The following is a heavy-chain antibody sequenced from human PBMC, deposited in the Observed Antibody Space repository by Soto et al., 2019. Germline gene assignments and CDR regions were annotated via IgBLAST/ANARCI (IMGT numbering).Heavy chain of an antibody. CDR1: GFTFSNAW. V-gene: IGHV3-15*07. D-gene: IGHD6-13*01. Sequence: GGSLRLSCAASGFTFSNAWMNWVRQAPGKGLEWVGRIKSKTDGGTTDYAAPVKGRFTISRDDSENTLYLQMNSLKTEDTAVYYCPTGSSWSSYTYHGMDVGGKGTKPTFPS. CDR3: PTGSSWSSYTYHGMDV. CDR2: IKSKTDGGTT. J-gene: IGHJ6*04.